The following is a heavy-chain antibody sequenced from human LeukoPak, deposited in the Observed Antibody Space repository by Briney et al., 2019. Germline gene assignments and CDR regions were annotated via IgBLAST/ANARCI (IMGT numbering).Heavy chain of an antibody. CDR2: IYSGGST. CDR3: AKGSELYSSSYYFDY. J-gene: IGHJ4*02. D-gene: IGHD6-6*01. Sequence: GGSLRLSCAASGFTVSSNYMSWVRQAPGKGLEWVSVIYSGGSTYYADSVKGRFTISRDNSKNTLYLQMNSLRAEDTAVYYCAKGSELYSSSYYFDYWGQGTLVTVSS. CDR1: GFTVSSNY. V-gene: IGHV3-53*01.